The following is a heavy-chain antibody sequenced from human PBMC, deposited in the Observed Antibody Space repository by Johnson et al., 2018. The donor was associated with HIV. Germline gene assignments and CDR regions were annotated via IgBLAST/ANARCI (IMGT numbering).Heavy chain of an antibody. J-gene: IGHJ3*02. Sequence: VQLVESGGGVVQPGGSLRLSCAASGFTFSSNAMHWVRQAPGKGLEWVAFIVYNGSKKYYADSVKGRFTISRDNSKNTLYLQMNSLRAEDTAVYYCAREYSSLSQGAFDIWGQGTMVTVSS. CDR3: AREYSSLSQGAFDI. CDR1: GFTFSSNA. V-gene: IGHV3-30*02. CDR2: IVYNGSKK. D-gene: IGHD6-6*01.